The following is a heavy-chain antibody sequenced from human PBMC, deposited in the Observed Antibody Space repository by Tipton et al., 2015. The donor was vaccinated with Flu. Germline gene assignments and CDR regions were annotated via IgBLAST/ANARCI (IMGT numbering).Heavy chain of an antibody. D-gene: IGHD2-15*01. CDR3: ARGIQVAATPDWRY. J-gene: IGHJ4*02. V-gene: IGHV1-69*01. Sequence: QSGPEVKKPGSSVKVSCKASGGTFSSYAISWVRQAPGQGLEWMGGIIPIFGTANYAQKFQGRVTITADESTSTAYMELSSLRSEDTAVYCCARGIQVAATPDWRYWGQGTLVTVSS. CDR1: GGTFSSYA. CDR2: IIPIFGTA.